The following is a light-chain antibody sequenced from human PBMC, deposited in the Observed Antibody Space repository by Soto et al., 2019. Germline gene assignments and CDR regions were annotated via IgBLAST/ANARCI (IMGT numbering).Light chain of an antibody. V-gene: IGKV3-20*01. Sequence: IGLTQSPGTLALSPGERATLSCRASQSVGSSYLAWYQQKPGQAPRLLIYGASSRATGIPDRFSGSGSGTDFTLTISRLEPEDFAMYYCQQYGGSPTWTLGQGTKVDIK. CDR1: QSVGSSY. CDR2: GAS. CDR3: QQYGGSPTWT. J-gene: IGKJ1*01.